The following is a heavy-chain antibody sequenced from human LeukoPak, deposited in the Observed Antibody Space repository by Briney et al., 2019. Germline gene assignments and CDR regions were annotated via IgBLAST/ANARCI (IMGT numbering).Heavy chain of an antibody. J-gene: IGHJ4*02. D-gene: IGHD1-7*01. CDR1: GYSLTTNYS. V-gene: IGHV4-38-2*01. CDR2: VHHRGRT. Sequence: PSETLSLTCSVSGYSLTTNYSWGWIRQPPGKGLEWIGSVHHRGRTFYNPSLKSRLTISLETSKNHFSLKLTSVTSADTAVYYCARLANYVPVYWGQGTLVFVSS. CDR3: ARLANYVPVY.